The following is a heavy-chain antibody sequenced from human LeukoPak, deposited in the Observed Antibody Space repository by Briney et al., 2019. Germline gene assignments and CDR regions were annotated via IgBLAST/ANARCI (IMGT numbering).Heavy chain of an antibody. CDR3: ARASGFLEWLSHYYYYYMDV. CDR2: ISYDGSNK. V-gene: IGHV3-30-3*01. J-gene: IGHJ6*03. D-gene: IGHD3-3*01. CDR1: GFTFSSYA. Sequence: PGGSLRLSCAASGFTFSSYAMHWVRQAPGKGLEWVAVISYDGSNKYYADSVKGRFTISRDNAKNSLYLQMNSLRAEDTAVYYCARASGFLEWLSHYYYYYMDVWGKGTTVTVSS.